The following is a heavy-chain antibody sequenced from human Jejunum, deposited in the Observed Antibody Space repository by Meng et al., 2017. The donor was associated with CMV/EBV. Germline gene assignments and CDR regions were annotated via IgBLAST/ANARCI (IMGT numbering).Heavy chain of an antibody. J-gene: IGHJ5*02. Sequence: QGPGQESRPRLVKPSQHLALTGSVSGGSISSGGYYWSWIRQHPGKGLEWIGYIHDSGSTYYNPSLKSRVTISADTSKNQFSLKLSSVTAADTAVYYCARASYGSGSPLGESWFDPWGQGTLVTVSS. V-gene: IGHV4-31*03. CDR1: GGSISSGGYY. D-gene: IGHD3-10*01. CDR2: IHDSGST. CDR3: ARASYGSGSPLGESWFDP.